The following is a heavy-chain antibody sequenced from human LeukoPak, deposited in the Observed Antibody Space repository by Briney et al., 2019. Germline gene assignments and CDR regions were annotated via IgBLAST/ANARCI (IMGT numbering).Heavy chain of an antibody. CDR3: ARDRYPYGRDV. V-gene: IGHV1-8*01. J-gene: IGHJ6*02. CDR1: GYTFTSYD. D-gene: IGHD1-1*01. Sequence: ASVKVSCKASGYTFTSYDINWVRQATGQGLEWMGWMNPNSGNTGHAQKFQGRVTMTRDTSISTAYMELSSLRSEDTAVYYCARDRYPYGRDVWGQGTTATVSS. CDR2: MNPNSGNT.